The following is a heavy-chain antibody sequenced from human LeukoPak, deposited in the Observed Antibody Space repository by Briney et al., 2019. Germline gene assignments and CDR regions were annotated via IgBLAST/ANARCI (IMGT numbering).Heavy chain of an antibody. J-gene: IGHJ5*02. Sequence: GASVKVSCKASGGTFSSYAISWVRQAPGQGLEWMGWINPNSGGTNYAQKFQGRVTMTRDTSISTAYMELSRLRSDDTAVYYCARGGQQLVRRNWFDPWGQGTLVTASS. CDR2: INPNSGGT. CDR3: ARGGQQLVRRNWFDP. CDR1: GGTFSSYA. V-gene: IGHV1-2*02. D-gene: IGHD6-13*01.